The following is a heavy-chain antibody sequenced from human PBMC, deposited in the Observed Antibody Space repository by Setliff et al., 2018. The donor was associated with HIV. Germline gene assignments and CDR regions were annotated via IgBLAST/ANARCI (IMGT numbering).Heavy chain of an antibody. CDR3: AQAQTSVSGSYYQYLQH. Sequence: ASVKVSCKVSGYTVTELSINWVRQAPGKGPEWMGGFDPEDNKIVYAQKFQGRVTTTEDTSTDTAYMELSSLRAEDTAVYYCAQAQTSVSGSYYQYLQHWGQGTLVTVSS. V-gene: IGHV1-24*01. D-gene: IGHD3-10*01. CDR2: FDPEDNKI. J-gene: IGHJ1*01. CDR1: GYTVTELS.